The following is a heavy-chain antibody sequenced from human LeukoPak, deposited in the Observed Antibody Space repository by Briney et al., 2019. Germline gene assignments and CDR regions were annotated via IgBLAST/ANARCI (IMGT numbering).Heavy chain of an antibody. CDR2: IYTSGSI. CDR1: GGSISSNSYY. Sequence: KPSETLSLTCTVSGGSISSNSYYWSWIRQPAGKGLEWIGRIYTSGSIDYNPSLKSRVSFSVDTSKNQFSLKLSSVTAADTAVYYGATDTYMDTFNYWGQGTRVTVSS. CDR3: ATDTYMDTFNY. J-gene: IGHJ4*02. D-gene: IGHD2/OR15-2a*01. V-gene: IGHV4-61*02.